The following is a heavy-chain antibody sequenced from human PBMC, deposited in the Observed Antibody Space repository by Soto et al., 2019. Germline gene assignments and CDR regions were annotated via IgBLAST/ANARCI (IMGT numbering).Heavy chain of an antibody. J-gene: IGHJ4*02. Sequence: SETLSLTCTVSGGSISSYYCSWIRQPPGKGLEWIGHIYYSGSTNYNPSLKSRVTISVDTSKNQFSLKLSSVTAADTAMYYCARAGAATLSDYWGQGTLVTVS. D-gene: IGHD2-15*01. CDR2: IYYSGST. V-gene: IGHV4-59*01. CDR3: ARAGAATLSDY. CDR1: GGSISSYY.